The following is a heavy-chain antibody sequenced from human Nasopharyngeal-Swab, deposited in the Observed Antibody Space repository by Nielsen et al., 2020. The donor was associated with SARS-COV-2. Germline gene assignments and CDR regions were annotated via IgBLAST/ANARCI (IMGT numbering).Heavy chain of an antibody. V-gene: IGHV1-58*01. D-gene: IGHD5-24*01. Sequence: SVKVSCKASGFTFSGSAVQWVRHARGQSLEWIGWIVLGIDKTDYAQKFQDRVTITRDMSASTVYMQLSSLRSEDTALYYCATLSAPRDGNNRAPMGWGQGTLVTVSS. CDR2: IVLGIDKT. CDR1: GFTFSGSA. CDR3: ATLSAPRDGNNRAPMG. J-gene: IGHJ4*02.